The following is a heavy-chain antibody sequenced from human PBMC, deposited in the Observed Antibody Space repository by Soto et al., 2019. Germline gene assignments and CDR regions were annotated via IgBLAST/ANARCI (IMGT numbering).Heavy chain of an antibody. Sequence: SETLSLTCAVSGGSISSSNWWSWVRQPPGKGLEWIGEIYHSGSTNYNPSLKSRVTISVDKSKNQFSLKLSSVTAADTAVYYCARDRRKGTAAGNWFDPWGQGTLVTVSS. CDR2: IYHSGST. CDR1: GGSISSSNW. D-gene: IGHD6-13*01. J-gene: IGHJ5*02. CDR3: ARDRRKGTAAGNWFDP. V-gene: IGHV4-4*02.